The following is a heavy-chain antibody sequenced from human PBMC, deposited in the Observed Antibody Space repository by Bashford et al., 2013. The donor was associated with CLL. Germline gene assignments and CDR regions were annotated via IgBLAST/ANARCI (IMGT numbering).Heavy chain of an antibody. CDR3: ARVIPDDIVVVPAAIYYYGMDV. CDR2: IIPIFGTA. V-gene: IGHV1-69*13. CDR1: EAPSAAML. Sequence: SVKVSCKAFLEAPSAAMLSAGCDRPLDKGLEWMGGIIPIFGTANYAQKFQGRVTITADESTSTAYMELSSLRSEDTAVYYCARVIPDDIVVVPAAIYYYGMDVWGPRDPRSPRLL. J-gene: IGHJ6*02. D-gene: IGHD2-2*01.